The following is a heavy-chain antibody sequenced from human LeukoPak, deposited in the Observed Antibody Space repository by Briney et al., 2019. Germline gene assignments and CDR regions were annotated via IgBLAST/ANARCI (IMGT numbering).Heavy chain of an antibody. CDR2: ISSSGSTI. Sequence: TSGGSLRLSCAASGFTFSDYYMSWIRQAPGKGLEWVSYISSSGSTIYYADSVKGRFTISRDNAKNSLYLQMNSLRAEDTAVYYCARAVHQWLVREPFDYWGQGTLVTVSS. CDR3: ARAVHQWLVREPFDY. J-gene: IGHJ4*02. D-gene: IGHD6-19*01. CDR1: GFTFSDYY. V-gene: IGHV3-11*01.